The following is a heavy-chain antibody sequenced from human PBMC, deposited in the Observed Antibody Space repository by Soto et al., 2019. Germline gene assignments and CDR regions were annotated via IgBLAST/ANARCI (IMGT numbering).Heavy chain of an antibody. V-gene: IGHV1-18*01. CDR1: GYTFTNYG. CDR3: AREGTPFDS. J-gene: IGHJ4*02. D-gene: IGHD1-1*01. CDR2: INVYNGNT. Sequence: QVQLVQSGAEVKKSGASVKVSCKASGYTFTNYGISWVRQAPGQGLEWMGWINVYNGNTKYAQKLQGRVTMTTDTSANTAYMELRSLRSHDTAVYYCAREGTPFDSWGQGTLVTVSS.